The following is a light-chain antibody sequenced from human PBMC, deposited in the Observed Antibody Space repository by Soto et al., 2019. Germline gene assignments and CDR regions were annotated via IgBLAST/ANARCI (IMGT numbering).Light chain of an antibody. CDR1: SGSIASNY. CDR2: XDK. V-gene: IGLV6-57*04. J-gene: IGLJ2*01. Sequence: NFMLTQPHSVSESPGKTVTISCTRSSGSIASNYVQWYQQRPGSAPTTVIYXDKQRPSGVPDRFSGSTDSSSNSASLTISXXXXXXEADYYCQSYDTSSVVFGGGTKLTVL. CDR3: QSYDTSSVV.